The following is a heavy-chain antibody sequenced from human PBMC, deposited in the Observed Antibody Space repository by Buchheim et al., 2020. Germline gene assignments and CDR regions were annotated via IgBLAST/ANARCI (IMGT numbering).Heavy chain of an antibody. CDR3: ARDGQSENYYDSSGYFDY. Sequence: QVQLQQWGAGLLKPSETLSLTCAVYGGSFSGYYWSWIRQPPGKGLEWIGEINHSGSTNYNPSLKSRVTISVDTSKNQFSLKLSSVTAADTAVYYCARDGQSENYYDSSGYFDYWGQGTL. V-gene: IGHV4-34*01. CDR1: GGSFSGYY. CDR2: INHSGST. J-gene: IGHJ4*02. D-gene: IGHD3-22*01.